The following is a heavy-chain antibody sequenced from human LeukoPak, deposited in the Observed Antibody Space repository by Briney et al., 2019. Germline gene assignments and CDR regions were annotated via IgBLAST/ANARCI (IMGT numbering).Heavy chain of an antibody. CDR3: ATGYYYMDV. CDR2: ISWNSGSI. V-gene: IGHV3-9*01. Sequence: PGGSLRLSCAASGFTFDDYAMHWVRQAPGKGLEWVSGISWNSGSIGYADSVKGRFTISRDNSKNSLYLQMNSLRAEDTALYYCATGYYYMDVWGKGTTVTVSS. CDR1: GFTFDDYA. J-gene: IGHJ6*03.